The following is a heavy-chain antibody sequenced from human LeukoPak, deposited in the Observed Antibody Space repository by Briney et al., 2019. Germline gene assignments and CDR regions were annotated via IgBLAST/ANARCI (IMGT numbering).Heavy chain of an antibody. J-gene: IGHJ4*02. V-gene: IGHV3-30*02. D-gene: IGHD3-22*01. Sequence: GGSLRLSCAASGFTFRTYGMHWVRQAPGKGLEWVAVIWNDGSNKYYADSVKGRFTISRDNFKNTLYLQMNSLRAEDTAVYYCAKENYYESSGYVDYWGQGTLVTVSS. CDR1: GFTFRTYG. CDR2: IWNDGSNK. CDR3: AKENYYESSGYVDY.